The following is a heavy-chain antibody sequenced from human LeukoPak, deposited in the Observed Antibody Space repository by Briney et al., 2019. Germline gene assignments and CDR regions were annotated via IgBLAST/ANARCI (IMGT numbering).Heavy chain of an antibody. Sequence: GGSLRLSCVVSGLSLNDYYMSWIRRAPGQGLEWISDIGGSESIVSYGGSVRGRFTVSRDFAMNSLFLQLNSQSADDTAVYYCAREMVAGTFDSWGQGTLVTVSS. J-gene: IGHJ4*02. CDR3: AREMVAGTFDS. V-gene: IGHV3-11*01. CDR2: IGGSESIV. CDR1: GLSLNDYY. D-gene: IGHD1-7*01.